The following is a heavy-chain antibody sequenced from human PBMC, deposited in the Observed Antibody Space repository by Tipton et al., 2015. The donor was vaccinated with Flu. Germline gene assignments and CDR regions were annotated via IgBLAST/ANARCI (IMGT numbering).Heavy chain of an antibody. CDR2: ISWDGGST. CDR1: GFTFDDYA. J-gene: IGHJ6*02. Sequence: FLRLSCAASGFTFDDYAMHWVRQAPGKGLEWVSLISWDGGSTYYADSVKGRFTISRDNSKNSLYLQMNSLRAEDTALYYCAKDISPYYYYGMDVWGQGTTVTVSS. CDR3: AKDISPYYYYGMDV. V-gene: IGHV3-43D*04.